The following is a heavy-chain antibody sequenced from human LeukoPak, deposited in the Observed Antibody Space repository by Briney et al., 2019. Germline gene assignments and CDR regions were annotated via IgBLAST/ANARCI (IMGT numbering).Heavy chain of an antibody. J-gene: IGHJ4*02. CDR1: AFIFSDYS. CDR2: ISGRSSTI. CDR3: ARDRLTSGSYFFDY. Sequence: GGSLRLSCAASAFIFSDYSMNWVRQAPGKGLEWISYISGRSSTIYYADSVRGRFTISRGNAKNSMYLQMNSLRAEDTAVYYCARDRLTSGSYFFDYWGQGTLVRVSS. D-gene: IGHD1-26*01. V-gene: IGHV3-48*01.